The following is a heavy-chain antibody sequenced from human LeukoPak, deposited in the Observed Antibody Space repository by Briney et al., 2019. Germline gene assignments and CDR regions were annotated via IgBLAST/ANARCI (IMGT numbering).Heavy chain of an antibody. D-gene: IGHD3-22*01. CDR1: GFSFTTYG. CDR2: LSGRSDSI. J-gene: IGHJ4*02. Sequence: GGSLRLSCAASGFSFTTYGMNWLHQAPGKGLEWVSYLSGRSDSIYYAESVKGRFTISRDNAKNSLYLQMNSLRDEDTAVYYCARDFRYRDSSGYYSFDYWGQGTLVTVSS. CDR3: ARDFRYRDSSGYYSFDY. V-gene: IGHV3-48*02.